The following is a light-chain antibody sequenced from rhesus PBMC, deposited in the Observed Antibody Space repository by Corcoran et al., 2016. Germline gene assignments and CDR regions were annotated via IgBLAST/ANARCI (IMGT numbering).Light chain of an antibody. CDR1: QNIYSS. Sequence: DIQMTQSPSALSASVGGRLTISCRASQNIYSSLAWYQQKPGKAPELLIYAASRLHTGIPSRFRGSGSGTDFTLTISSLQPEDSAAYYCQHYYDNPFTFGGGTKVEIK. J-gene: IGKJ4*01. CDR2: AAS. CDR3: QHYYDNPFT. V-gene: IGKV1S12*01.